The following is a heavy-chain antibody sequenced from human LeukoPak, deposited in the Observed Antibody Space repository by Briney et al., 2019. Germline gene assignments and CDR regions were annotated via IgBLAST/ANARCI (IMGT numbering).Heavy chain of an antibody. CDR2: INPSGGST. J-gene: IGHJ5*02. V-gene: IGHV1-46*01. D-gene: IGHD4-17*01. Sequence: ASVKVSCKASGYTFTSYYMHWVRQAPGQGLGWMGIINPSGGSTSYAQKFQGRVTMTRDTSTSTVYMELSSLRSEDTAVYYCARDRDMTTVTTFRFDPWGQGTLVTVSS. CDR3: ARDRDMTTVTTFRFDP. CDR1: GYTFTSYY.